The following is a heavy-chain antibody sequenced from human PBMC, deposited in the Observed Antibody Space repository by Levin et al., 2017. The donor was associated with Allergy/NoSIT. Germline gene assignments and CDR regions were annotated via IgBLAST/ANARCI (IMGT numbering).Heavy chain of an antibody. CDR1: GYTFTTYG. CDR3: ARGDTTLVTTSFDS. CDR2: ITTYNGNT. J-gene: IGHJ4*02. D-gene: IGHD5-18*01. Sequence: GESLKISCKASGYTFTTYGITWVRQAPGQGLEWVGWITTYNGNTNYGPKVQGRVTMTTDTSTSTAYMELRSLRSNDTAVYYCARGDTTLVTTSFDSWGQGTLVTVSS. V-gene: IGHV1-18*01.